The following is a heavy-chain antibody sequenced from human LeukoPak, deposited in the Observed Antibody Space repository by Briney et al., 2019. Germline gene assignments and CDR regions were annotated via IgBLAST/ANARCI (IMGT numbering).Heavy chain of an antibody. J-gene: IGHJ4*02. CDR3: ARNGHDNGGKPHTFDF. CDR1: GGSISSDY. Sequence: SETLSLTCTVSGGSISSDYWSWIRQPPGKGLEWIGYAYYNGSTNYNPSLKSRVTISVDTSKKQFSLKLTSVATADTAVYYCARNGHDNGGKPHTFDFWGQGMLVTVSS. V-gene: IGHV4-59*01. CDR2: AYYNGST. D-gene: IGHD4-23*01.